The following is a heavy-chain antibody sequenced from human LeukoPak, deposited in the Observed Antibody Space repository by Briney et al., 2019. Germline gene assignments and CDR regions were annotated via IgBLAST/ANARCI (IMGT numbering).Heavy chain of an antibody. J-gene: IGHJ4*02. CDR1: GYTYTSYG. Sequence: ASVKVSCKASGYTYTSYGISWVRQAPGQGLEWMGWISAYNGNTNYAQKLQGRVTMTTDTSTSTAYMELRSLRSDDTAVYYCARGGGAWYYDSSGLDYWGQGTLVTVSS. D-gene: IGHD3-22*01. V-gene: IGHV1-18*01. CDR2: ISAYNGNT. CDR3: ARGGGAWYYDSSGLDY.